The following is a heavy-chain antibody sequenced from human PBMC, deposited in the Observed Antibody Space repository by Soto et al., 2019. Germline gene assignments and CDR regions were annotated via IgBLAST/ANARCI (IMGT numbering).Heavy chain of an antibody. Sequence: EVQLLESGGGLVQPGGSLRLSCAASGFTFSSYAMSWVRQAPGKGLEWVSAISGSGGGTYYADSVKGRFTISRDNSKNTLYLQMDSLSAEDTAVYYCAKDSAIGVQWDDYYWGQGTLVTVSS. CDR2: ISGSGGGT. CDR1: GFTFSSYA. CDR3: AKDSAIGVQWDDYY. D-gene: IGHD1-26*01. V-gene: IGHV3-23*01. J-gene: IGHJ4*02.